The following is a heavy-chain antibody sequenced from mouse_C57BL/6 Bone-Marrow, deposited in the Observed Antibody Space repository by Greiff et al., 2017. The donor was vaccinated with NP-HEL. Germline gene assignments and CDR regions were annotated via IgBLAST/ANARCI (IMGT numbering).Heavy chain of an antibody. D-gene: IGHD1-1*01. CDR1: GYTFTSYG. Sequence: QVQLKESGAELARPGASVKLSCKASGYTFTSYGISWVKQRTGQGLEWIGEIYPRSGNTYYNEKFKGKATLTADKSSSTAYMEPRSLTSEDSAVYFCARRYYGSFAYWGQGTLVTVSA. CDR3: ARRYYGSFAY. J-gene: IGHJ3*01. V-gene: IGHV1-81*01. CDR2: IYPRSGNT.